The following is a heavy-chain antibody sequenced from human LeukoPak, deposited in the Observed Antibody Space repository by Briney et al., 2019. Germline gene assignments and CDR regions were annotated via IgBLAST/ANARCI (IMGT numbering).Heavy chain of an antibody. J-gene: IGHJ4*02. Sequence: SETLSLTCTVSGGSISNYYWSWIRQPPGKGLEWIGYIYYSGNTNYNPSLKSRVTLSVDTSKNRFSLKLSSVIAADTAVYYCASGYSSGWFYFDYWGQGTLVTVSS. V-gene: IGHV4-59*01. CDR1: GGSISNYY. D-gene: IGHD6-19*01. CDR2: IYYSGNT. CDR3: ASGYSSGWFYFDY.